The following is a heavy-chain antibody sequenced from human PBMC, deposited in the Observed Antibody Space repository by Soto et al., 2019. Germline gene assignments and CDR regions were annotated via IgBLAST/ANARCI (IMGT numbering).Heavy chain of an antibody. D-gene: IGHD3-22*01. CDR1: GYTFTSYG. J-gene: IGHJ6*02. Sequence: ASVKVSCKASGYTFTSYGISWVRQAPGQGLEWMGWISAYNGNTNYAQKLQGRVTMTTDTSTSTAYMELRSLRSDDTVVYYCARDQYFYDISGYYQQDDYYYGQAVSSQRTTVTGSS. CDR3: ARDQYFYDISGYYQQDDYYYGQAV. V-gene: IGHV1-18*01. CDR2: ISAYNGNT.